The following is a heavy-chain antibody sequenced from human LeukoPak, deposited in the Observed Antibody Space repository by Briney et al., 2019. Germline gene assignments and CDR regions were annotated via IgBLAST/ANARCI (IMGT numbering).Heavy chain of an antibody. CDR1: GFTFSRHG. D-gene: IGHD3-9*01. CDR2: ITLSGSVS. Sequence: GGTLRLSCAASGFTFSRHGINWVRQAPGKGLEWVSGITLSGSVSYYAESVKGRFTISRDNSKNTVSLHMNSLRAEDTALYYCARDLDWGAFDAWGQGTLVTVSS. V-gene: IGHV3-23*01. CDR3: ARDLDWGAFDA. J-gene: IGHJ5*02.